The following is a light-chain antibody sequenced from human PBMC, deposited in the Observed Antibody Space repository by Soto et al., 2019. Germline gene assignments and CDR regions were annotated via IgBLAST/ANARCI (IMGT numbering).Light chain of an antibody. CDR3: SAYTTSYTLI. CDR1: SSDGGGYDY. CDR2: EVN. V-gene: IGLV2-14*01. Sequence: QSVLTQPASVSGSPGQSVTISCTGTSSDGGGYDYVSWYQQHPGTAPKLILYEVNNRPSGVSNRFSGSKSGNTASLIISGLQTDDEANNYCSAYTTSYTLIVGPGTKGTV. J-gene: IGLJ1*01.